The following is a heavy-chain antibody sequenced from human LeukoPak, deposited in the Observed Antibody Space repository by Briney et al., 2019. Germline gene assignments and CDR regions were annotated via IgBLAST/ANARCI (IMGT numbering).Heavy chain of an antibody. CDR1: GFTVSSNY. CDR3: AREASIVVRCSDY. J-gene: IGHJ4*02. CDR2: IHSGGSGST. V-gene: IGHV3-53*05. Sequence: GSLRLSCAVSGFTVSSNYMSWVRQVPGKGLEWVSVIHSGGSGSTYYADSVKGRFTISRDNSKNALYLQMNSLRAEDMAVYYCAREASIVVRCSDYWGQGTLVTVSS. D-gene: IGHD6-6*01.